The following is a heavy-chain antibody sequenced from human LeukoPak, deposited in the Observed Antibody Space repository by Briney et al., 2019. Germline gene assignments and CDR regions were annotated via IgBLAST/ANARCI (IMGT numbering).Heavy chain of an antibody. D-gene: IGHD6-13*01. Sequence: GASVKVSCKASGYTFTSYAMNWVRQAPGQGLEWMGRINTNTGDPTYAQGFTGRFVFSLDTSVSTAYLQISSLKAEDTAVYYCARITGIAAAGMVDYWGQGTLVTVSS. V-gene: IGHV7-4-1*02. J-gene: IGHJ4*02. CDR1: GYTFTSYA. CDR2: INTNTGDP. CDR3: ARITGIAAAGMVDY.